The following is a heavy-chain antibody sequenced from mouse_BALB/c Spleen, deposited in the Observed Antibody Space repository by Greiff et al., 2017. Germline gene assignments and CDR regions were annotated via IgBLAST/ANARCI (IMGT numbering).Heavy chain of an antibody. D-gene: IGHD2-2*01. Sequence: EVQRVESGGGLVQPGGSRKLSCAASGFTFSSFGMHWVRQAPEKGLEWVAYISSGSSTIYYADTVKGRFTISRDNPKNTLFLQMTSLRSEDTAMYYCAREGYDVIAWFAYWGQGTLVTVSA. CDR1: GFTFSSFG. CDR3: AREGYDVIAWFAY. V-gene: IGHV5-17*02. CDR2: ISSGSSTI. J-gene: IGHJ3*01.